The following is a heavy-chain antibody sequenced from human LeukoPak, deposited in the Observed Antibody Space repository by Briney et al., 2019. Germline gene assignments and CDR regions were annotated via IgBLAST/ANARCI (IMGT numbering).Heavy chain of an antibody. CDR3: AREGGPEFWYDSSGYYHY. J-gene: IGHJ4*02. CDR1: GYTFTSYG. D-gene: IGHD3-22*01. CDR2: ISAYNGNT. V-gene: IGHV1-18*01. Sequence: ASVKVSCKASGYTFTSYGISWVRQAPGQGLEWMGWISAYNGNTNYAQKLQGRVTMTTDTSTSTAYMELRSLRSDDTAVYYCAREGGPEFWYDSSGYYHYWGQGTLVTVSS.